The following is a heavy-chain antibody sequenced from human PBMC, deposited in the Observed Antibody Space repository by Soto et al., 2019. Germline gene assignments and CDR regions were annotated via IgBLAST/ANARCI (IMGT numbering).Heavy chain of an antibody. Sequence: PGGSLRLSCAASGFTFSSYAMSWVRQAPEKGLEWVSAISGSGGSTYYADSVKGRFTISRDNSKNTLYLQMNSLRAEDTAVYYCAKKAYYDSSGYYFNYFDYWGQGTLVTVSS. CDR2: ISGSGGST. CDR1: GFTFSSYA. D-gene: IGHD3-22*01. J-gene: IGHJ4*02. V-gene: IGHV3-23*01. CDR3: AKKAYYDSSGYYFNYFDY.